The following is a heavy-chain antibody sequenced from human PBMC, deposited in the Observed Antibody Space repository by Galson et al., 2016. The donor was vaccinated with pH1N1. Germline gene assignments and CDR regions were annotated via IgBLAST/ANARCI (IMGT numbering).Heavy chain of an antibody. D-gene: IGHD3-10*01. CDR2: ISTLFGTA. V-gene: IGHV1-69*13. CDR1: GGIFNSHT. Sequence: PVKVSCKASGGIFNSHTISWVRQAPGQGLEWMGRISTLFGTANYAQNFMGRVTISADASTGTAYMELTNLTSHDTAVYFCAREGANYYGSDGMDVWGQGTTVTVSS. J-gene: IGHJ6*02. CDR3: AREGANYYGSDGMDV.